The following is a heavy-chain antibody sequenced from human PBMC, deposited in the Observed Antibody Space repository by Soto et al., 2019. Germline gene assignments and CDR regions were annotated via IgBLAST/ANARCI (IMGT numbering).Heavy chain of an antibody. Sequence: GEYLKISCTGSGYNFTSYWIGWVRRITGKGLEWMRIIYPGDSDTRYSPSFQGQVTISADKSISTAYLQWSSLKASDTAMYYCARRGYCSGGSCFDDAFDIWGQGTMVTVSS. J-gene: IGHJ3*02. V-gene: IGHV5-51*01. CDR2: IYPGDSDT. CDR1: GYNFTSYW. CDR3: ARRGYCSGGSCFDDAFDI. D-gene: IGHD2-15*01.